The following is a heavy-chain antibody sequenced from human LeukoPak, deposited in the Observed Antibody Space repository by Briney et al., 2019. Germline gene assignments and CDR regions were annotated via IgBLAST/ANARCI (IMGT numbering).Heavy chain of an antibody. CDR1: GYTFTSYA. Sequence: ASVKVSCKASGYTFTSYAMHWVRQAPGQRLEWMGWINAGNGNTKYSQKFQGRVTMTRNTSISTAYMELSSLRSEDTAVYYCARWGVNIARDYWGXGTLVTVSS. V-gene: IGHV1-3*01. CDR3: ARWGVNIARDY. CDR2: INAGNGNT. J-gene: IGHJ4*02. D-gene: IGHD6-13*01.